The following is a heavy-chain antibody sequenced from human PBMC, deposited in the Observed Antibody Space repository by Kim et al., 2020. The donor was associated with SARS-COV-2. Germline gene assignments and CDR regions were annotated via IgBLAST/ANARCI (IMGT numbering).Heavy chain of an antibody. CDR2: IDGSDGTT. D-gene: IGHD2-2*03. CDR3: LKGGWGWIWDH. V-gene: IGHV3-23*01. Sequence: GGSLRLSCTTSGSTFTGYAMSWVRQAPGKGLEWVSSIDGSDGTTYYVDSVKGRFTISRDDSKSTLYLWMTSLRADDTAVYYCLKGGWGWIWDHWGQGAHVTVAS. J-gene: IGHJ4*02. CDR1: GSTFTGYA.